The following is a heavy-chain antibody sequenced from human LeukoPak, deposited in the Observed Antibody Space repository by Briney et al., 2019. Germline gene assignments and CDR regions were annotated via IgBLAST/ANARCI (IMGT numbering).Heavy chain of an antibody. CDR2: IDGSGVST. CDR3: AKDYVSGSYYPPPIFFDY. D-gene: IGHD1-26*01. J-gene: IGHJ4*02. CDR1: GFTFSSHW. Sequence: GGSLRLSCAASGFTFSSHWMSWVRQAPGKGLEWVSTIDGSGVSTSYADSVTGRFTISRDNSKNTLYLQMNSLRAEDTALYYCAKDYVSGSYYPPPIFFDYWGQGTLVTVSS. V-gene: IGHV3-23*01.